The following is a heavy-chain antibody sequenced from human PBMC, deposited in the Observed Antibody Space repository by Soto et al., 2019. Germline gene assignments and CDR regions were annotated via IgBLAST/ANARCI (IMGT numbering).Heavy chain of an antibody. CDR3: AKVSGYNWDDRAYLEY. V-gene: IGHV3-23*01. Sequence: EVQLLGSGGGLGQPGGSLRLSCAISGSTFGYSAMSWVRQAPGKGLEWVSTIDVSGGGRYYADSVKGRFTVSRDNSKNTLSLQRNSLRAEDTALYYCAKVSGYNWDDRAYLEYGGQGTLVTVSS. CDR1: GSTFGYSA. CDR2: IDVSGGGR. D-gene: IGHD1-1*01. J-gene: IGHJ4*02.